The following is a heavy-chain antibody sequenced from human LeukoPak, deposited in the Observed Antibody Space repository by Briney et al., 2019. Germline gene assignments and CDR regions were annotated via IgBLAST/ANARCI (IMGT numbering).Heavy chain of an antibody. V-gene: IGHV4-34*01. D-gene: IGHD3-3*02. J-gene: IGHJ4*02. CDR1: GFTFGDYA. Sequence: GSLRLSCTASGFTFGDYAMSWFRQPPGKGLEWIGEINNSGSTNYNPSLKSRVTISRDTSKNQFSLKLSSVTAADTAVYYCARGRAFFDWGQGTLVTVSS. CDR3: ARGRAFFD. CDR2: INNSGST.